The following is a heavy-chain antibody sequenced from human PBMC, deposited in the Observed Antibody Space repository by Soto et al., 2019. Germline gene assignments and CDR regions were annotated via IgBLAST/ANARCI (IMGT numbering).Heavy chain of an antibody. V-gene: IGHV4-59*08. D-gene: IGHD3-10*01. CDR3: ASHRAGPNWVDP. CDR2: ISYTGTN. CDR1: GANITGDD. J-gene: IGHJ5*02. Sequence: PSETQSLTCTVSGANITGDDWGWIRQPPGKGLGYIGWISYTGTNNYHPSLKSRVTISVDTSKSQFSLELTSVTVADTAVYYCASHRAGPNWVDPWGQGTLVTVSS.